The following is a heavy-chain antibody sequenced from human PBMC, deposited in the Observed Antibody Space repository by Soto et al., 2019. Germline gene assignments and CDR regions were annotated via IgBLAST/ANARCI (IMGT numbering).Heavy chain of an antibody. D-gene: IGHD6-19*01. V-gene: IGHV3-23*01. CDR1: GFTFSSYA. CDR2: ISGSGGST. CDR3: AKCSPRYSSGLKAYYFDY. J-gene: IGHJ4*02. Sequence: EVQLLESGGGLVQPGGSLRLSCAASGFTFSSYAMSWVRQAPGKGLEWVSTISGSGGSTYYADSVKGRFTISSDNSKNTLYLQVNSLRAEDTAVYYCAKCSPRYSSGLKAYYFDYWGQGTLVTVSS.